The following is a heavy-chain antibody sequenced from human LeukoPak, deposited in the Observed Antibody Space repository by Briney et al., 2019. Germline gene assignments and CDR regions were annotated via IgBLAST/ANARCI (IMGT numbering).Heavy chain of an antibody. V-gene: IGHV3-7*04. CDR2: IKPDGSGK. CDR1: GFTFSSYW. D-gene: IGHD6-19*01. CDR3: AREGGKGSGSSSFDY. Sequence: GGSLRLSCAAPGFTFSSYWMSWVRQAPGKGLEWVANIKPDGSGKYYVDSVKGRFTISRDNAKNSLYLQMNSLRAEDTAVYHCAREGGKGSGSSSFDYWGQGTLVTVSS. J-gene: IGHJ4*02.